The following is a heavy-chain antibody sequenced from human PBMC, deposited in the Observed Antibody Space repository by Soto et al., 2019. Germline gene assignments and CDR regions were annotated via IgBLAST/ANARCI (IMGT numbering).Heavy chain of an antibody. CDR1: GGSINSYY. V-gene: IGHV4-4*07. CDR3: ARGFGISWYYFDY. D-gene: IGHD6-13*01. Sequence: PSETLSLTCTVSGGSINSYYWTWIRQPAGKGLEWIGLIDTSGTTNYNPSLKSRVTMSVDTSKNKFSLKLTSVTAADTAMYYCARGFGISWYYFDYWGRGTLVTVSS. J-gene: IGHJ4*02. CDR2: IDTSGTT.